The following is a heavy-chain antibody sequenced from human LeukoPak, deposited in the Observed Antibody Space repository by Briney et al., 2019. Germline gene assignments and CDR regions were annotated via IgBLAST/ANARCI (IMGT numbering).Heavy chain of an antibody. CDR1: GFTFTSSA. V-gene: IGHV1-58*01. Sequence: SVKVFCKASGFTFTSSAVQWVRQARGQRLEWIGWIVVSSGNTNYAQKFQERVTITRDVSTSTAYMELSSLRSEDTAVYYCAAVKHYYDSSGHLYDAFDIWGQGTMVTVSS. CDR2: IVVSSGNT. D-gene: IGHD3-22*01. J-gene: IGHJ3*02. CDR3: AAVKHYYDSSGHLYDAFDI.